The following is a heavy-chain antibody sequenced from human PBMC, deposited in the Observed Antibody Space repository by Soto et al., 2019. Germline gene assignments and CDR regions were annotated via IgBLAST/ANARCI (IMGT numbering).Heavy chain of an antibody. V-gene: IGHV3-7*03. D-gene: IGHD6-13*01. CDR2: IKPDGSGK. CDR3: ARDSTAAGAWY. CDR1: GFTFSSHW. Sequence: QPGGSLRLSCSASGFTFSSHWMCWIRQVPGRGLEWVANIKPDGSGKYYVDSVKGRFAISRDNAKNSLYLLMTSLRAEDTAVYYCARDSTAAGAWYWGRGXLVTVYS. J-gene: IGHJ4*02.